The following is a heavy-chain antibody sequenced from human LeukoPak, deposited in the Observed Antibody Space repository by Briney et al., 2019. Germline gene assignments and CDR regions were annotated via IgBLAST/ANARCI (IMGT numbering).Heavy chain of an antibody. Sequence: SETLSLTCAVSGGSIISSSYNWGWIRQPPEKGLEWIGTIYHSGTTYYNPSLKSRVTISVDTSKNQFFLKLSSVTAADTAVYYCARLPTGYPNWFDPWGQGSLVTVSS. CDR1: GGSIISSSYN. J-gene: IGHJ5*02. V-gene: IGHV4-39*01. D-gene: IGHD3-9*01. CDR3: ARLPTGYPNWFDP. CDR2: IYHSGTT.